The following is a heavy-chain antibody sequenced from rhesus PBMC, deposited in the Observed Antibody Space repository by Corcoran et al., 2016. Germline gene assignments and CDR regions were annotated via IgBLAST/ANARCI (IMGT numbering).Heavy chain of an antibody. CDR1: GGSISSNY. V-gene: IGHV4-173*01. CDR3: ARERGGSGSWKGLFDY. Sequence: QLQLQESGPGLVKPSETLSLTCAVSGGSISSNYWSWIRQPPGKGLEWIGRISGSGGSTDYNPSLKSRVTISTDTSKNRVSLNLSSVTAADTAVYYCARERGGSGSWKGLFDYWGQGVLVTVSS. CDR2: ISGSGGST. D-gene: IGHD6-25*01. J-gene: IGHJ4*01.